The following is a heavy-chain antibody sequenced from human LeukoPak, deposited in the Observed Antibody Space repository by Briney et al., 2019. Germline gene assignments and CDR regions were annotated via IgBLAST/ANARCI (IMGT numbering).Heavy chain of an antibody. D-gene: IGHD4-11*01. CDR3: AGVFSTVTPQGGYYYYYMDV. V-gene: IGHV1-69*01. CDR2: IIPIFGTA. J-gene: IGHJ6*03. CDR1: GGTFSSYA. Sequence: GSSVKVSCKASGGTFSSYAISWVRQAPGQGLEWMGGIIPIFGTANYAQKFQGRVTITADESTSTAYMELSSLRSEDTAVYYCAGVFSTVTPQGGYYYYYMDVWGKGTTVTVSS.